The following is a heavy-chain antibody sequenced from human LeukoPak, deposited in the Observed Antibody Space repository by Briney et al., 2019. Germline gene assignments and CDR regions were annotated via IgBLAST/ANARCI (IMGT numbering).Heavy chain of an antibody. D-gene: IGHD1-14*01. CDR3: ARERSRDRRFDY. Sequence: SETLSLTCTVSGGSISSGDYYWSWIRQPPGKGLEWIGYIYYSGSTYYNPSLKSRVTISVDTSKNQFSLKLSSVTAADTAVYYCARERSRDRRFDYWGQGTLVTVSS. V-gene: IGHV4-30-4*01. CDR2: IYYSGST. J-gene: IGHJ4*02. CDR1: GGSISSGDYY.